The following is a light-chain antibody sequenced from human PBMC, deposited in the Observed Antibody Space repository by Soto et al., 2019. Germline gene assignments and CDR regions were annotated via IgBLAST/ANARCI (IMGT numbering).Light chain of an antibody. Sequence: EIVLRQSPGTLSLSPGERATLSCRASQSVDSNYLAWYQQKPGQAPRLLIYGVSSRVTGIPDRFSGSGSGTDFTLTITPLEPEDFVVYFCQQYDTSPITFGQGTRLEIK. CDR1: QSVDSNY. J-gene: IGKJ5*01. V-gene: IGKV3-20*01. CDR2: GVS. CDR3: QQYDTSPIT.